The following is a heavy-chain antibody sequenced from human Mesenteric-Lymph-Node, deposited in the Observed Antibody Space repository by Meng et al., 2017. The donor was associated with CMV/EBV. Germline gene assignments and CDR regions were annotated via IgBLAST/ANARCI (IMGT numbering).Heavy chain of an antibody. CDR2: IYYSGST. D-gene: IGHD1-14*01. CDR1: GGSVSSGSYY. CDR3: ARDRIKGLFVEPEGRTGGLDV. J-gene: IGHJ6*02. Sequence: SETLSLTCTVSGGSVSSGSYYWSWIRQPPGKGLEWIGYIYYSGSTNYNPSLKSRVTISVDTSKNQFSLKLSSVTAADTAVYYCARDRIKGLFVEPEGRTGGLDVWGQGTTVTVSS. V-gene: IGHV4-61*01.